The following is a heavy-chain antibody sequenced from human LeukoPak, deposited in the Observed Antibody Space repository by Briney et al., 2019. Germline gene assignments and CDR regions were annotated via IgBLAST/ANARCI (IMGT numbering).Heavy chain of an antibody. D-gene: IGHD2-15*01. CDR1: GGSISSYY. J-gene: IGHJ4*02. CDR3: ARALYEFCSGGSCYSYYFDY. CDR2: IYYSGST. V-gene: IGHV4-59*12. Sequence: PSETLSLTCTVSGGSISSYYWSWIRQPPGKGLEWIGYIYYSGSTNYNPSLKSRVTISVDTSKNQFSLKLSSVTAEDTAVYYCARALYEFCSGGSCYSYYFDYWGQGTLVTVSS.